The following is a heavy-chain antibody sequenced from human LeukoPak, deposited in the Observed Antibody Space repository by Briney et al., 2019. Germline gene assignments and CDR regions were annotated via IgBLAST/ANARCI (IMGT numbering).Heavy chain of an antibody. CDR3: AKDLKRWQQLRWFDP. J-gene: IGHJ5*02. CDR2: ISGSGGST. CDR1: GFTFSSYA. D-gene: IGHD6-13*01. Sequence: PGGSLRLSCAASGFTFSSYAMSWVRQAPGEGLEWVSAISGSGGSTYYADSVKGWFTISRDNSKNTLYLQMNSLRAEDTAVYYCAKDLKRWQQLRWFDPWGQGTLVTVSS. V-gene: IGHV3-23*01.